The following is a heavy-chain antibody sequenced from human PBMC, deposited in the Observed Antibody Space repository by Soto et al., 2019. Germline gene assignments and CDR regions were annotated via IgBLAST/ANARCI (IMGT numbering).Heavy chain of an antibody. J-gene: IGHJ5*02. CDR3: ARARRLRTTVGSWFDP. D-gene: IGHD4-17*01. CDR2: INPNSGGT. V-gene: IGHV1-2*02. CDR1: GYTFTGYY. Sequence: RASVKVSCKAAGYTFTGYYMHWVRQAPGQGLEWMGWINPNSGGTNYAQKFQGRVTMTRDTSISTAYMELSRLRSDDTAVYYCARARRLRTTVGSWFDPWGQGTLVTVSS.